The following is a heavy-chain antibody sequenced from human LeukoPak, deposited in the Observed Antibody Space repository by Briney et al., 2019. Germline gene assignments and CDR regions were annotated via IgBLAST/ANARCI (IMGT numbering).Heavy chain of an antibody. D-gene: IGHD2-21*02. CDR2: ISGGGGST. CDR3: AKKGPVTADLYYYYYMDV. J-gene: IGHJ6*03. Sequence: PGGSLRLSCAASGFTFSSYDMSWVCQAPGKGLEWVSAISGGGGSTYYADSVKGRFTISRDNSKNTLYLQMNSLRAEDTAVYYCAKKGPVTADLYYYYYMDVWGKGTTVTVSS. V-gene: IGHV3-23*01. CDR1: GFTFSSYD.